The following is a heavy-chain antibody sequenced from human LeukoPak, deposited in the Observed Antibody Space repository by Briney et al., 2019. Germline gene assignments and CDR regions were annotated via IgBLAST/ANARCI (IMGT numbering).Heavy chain of an antibody. V-gene: IGHV3-9*01. CDR2: ISWNSGSI. CDR3: AKNVLPRVGELLWFDY. CDR1: GFTFDDYA. Sequence: PGRSLRLSCAASGFTFDDYAMHWVRQAPGKGLEWVSGISWNSGSIGYADPVKGRFTISRDNAKNSLYLQMNSLRAEDTALYYCAKNVLPRVGELLWFDYWGQGTLVTVSS. J-gene: IGHJ4*02. D-gene: IGHD3-10*01.